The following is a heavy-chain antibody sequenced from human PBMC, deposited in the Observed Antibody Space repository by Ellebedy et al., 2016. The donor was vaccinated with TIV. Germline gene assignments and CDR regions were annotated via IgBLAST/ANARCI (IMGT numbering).Heavy chain of an antibody. V-gene: IGHV3-30-3*01. Sequence: GESLKISCAASGFTFRSYAMHWVRQAPGKGLEWVAVISYDGINKYYADSVKGRFTISRDNSKNTLSLQMNSLRAEDTAMYYCASAAKATVGAIDYWGQGTLVTVSS. CDR3: ASAAKATVGAIDY. CDR1: GFTFRSYA. J-gene: IGHJ4*02. D-gene: IGHD1-26*01. CDR2: ISYDGINK.